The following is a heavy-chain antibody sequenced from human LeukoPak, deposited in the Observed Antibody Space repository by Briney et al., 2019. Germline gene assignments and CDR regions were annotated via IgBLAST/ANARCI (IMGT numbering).Heavy chain of an antibody. CDR2: ISHDGKTG. CDR3: ARDFNWAFDY. D-gene: IGHD3-16*01. CDR1: KFMFSAYN. J-gene: IGHJ4*02. Sequence: PGGSLRLSCAASKFMFSAYNMHWVRQVPGKGLEWLAIISHDGKTGHYAASVKGRFTISRDNSKDTVDLQLNSLRADDTAVYYCARDFNWAFDYWGQGTLVTVSS. V-gene: IGHV3-30*04.